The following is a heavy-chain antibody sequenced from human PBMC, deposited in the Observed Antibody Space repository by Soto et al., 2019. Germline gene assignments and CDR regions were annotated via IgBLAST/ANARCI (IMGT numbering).Heavy chain of an antibody. J-gene: IGHJ4*02. CDR3: AVHPDSSTSH. CDR1: GFTFTSSA. CDR2: IVVGSGNT. D-gene: IGHD6-13*01. Sequence: GASVKVSCKASGFTFTSSAMQWVRQARGQRLEWIGWIVVGSGNTNYAQKFQERVTITRDMSTSTAYMELSSLRSEDTAVYYCAVHPDSSTSHWGQGTLVTVSS. V-gene: IGHV1-58*02.